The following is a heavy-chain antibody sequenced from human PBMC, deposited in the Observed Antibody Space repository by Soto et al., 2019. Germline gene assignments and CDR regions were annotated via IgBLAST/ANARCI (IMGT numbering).Heavy chain of an antibody. D-gene: IGHD2-2*02. Sequence: ASVKVSCKSSGYTFTSYGISWMRLAPGQGLECMGWISVYNGNTNYAQNFQGRVTMTIDTSTSTAYMELRSLRSDDTAVYYCARAHQIIVPAAVPYHYVLDVWG. CDR3: ARAHQIIVPAAVPYHYVLDV. J-gene: IGHJ6*02. CDR1: GYTFTSYG. CDR2: ISVYNGNT. V-gene: IGHV1-18*01.